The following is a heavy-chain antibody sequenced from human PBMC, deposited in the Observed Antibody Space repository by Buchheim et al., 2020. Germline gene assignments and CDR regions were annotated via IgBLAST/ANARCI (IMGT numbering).Heavy chain of an antibody. J-gene: IGHJ4*02. CDR3: ATKPWEALLYSSGWYSVDY. D-gene: IGHD6-19*01. CDR1: GFTFSSYA. V-gene: IGHV3-23*01. Sequence: EVQLLESGGGLVQPGGSLRLSCAASGFTFSSYAMSWVRQAPGKGLEWVSAISGSGGSTYYADSVKGRFTTSRDNSTNTLYLQMNSLRAEDTAVYYCATKPWEALLYSSGWYSVDYWGQGTL. CDR2: ISGSGGST.